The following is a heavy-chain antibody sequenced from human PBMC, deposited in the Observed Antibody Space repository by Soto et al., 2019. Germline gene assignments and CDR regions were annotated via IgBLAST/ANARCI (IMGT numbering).Heavy chain of an antibody. Sequence: XGSLILSCAASGFTFSSYAMSWVRQAPGKGLDWVSAISGSGGSTYYADSVKGRFTISRDNSKNTLYLQMNSLRAEDTAVYYCAKGGDLRYFDAGDYWGQGTLVTVSS. CDR3: AKGGDLRYFDAGDY. CDR2: ISGSGGST. D-gene: IGHD3-9*01. V-gene: IGHV3-23*01. J-gene: IGHJ4*02. CDR1: GFTFSSYA.